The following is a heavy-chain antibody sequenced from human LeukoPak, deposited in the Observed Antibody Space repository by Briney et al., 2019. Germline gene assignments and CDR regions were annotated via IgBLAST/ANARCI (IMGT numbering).Heavy chain of an antibody. D-gene: IGHD6-13*01. J-gene: IGHJ4*02. CDR2: ISSSSSYI. V-gene: IGHV3-21*01. CDR3: ARDSEGSSWAYYFDY. Sequence: KTGGSLRLSCAASGFTFSSYSMNGVRQAPGKGLEWVSSISSSSSYIYYADSVKGRFTISRDNAKNSLYLQMNSLRAEDTAVYYCARDSEGSSWAYYFDYWGQGTLVTVSS. CDR1: GFTFSSYS.